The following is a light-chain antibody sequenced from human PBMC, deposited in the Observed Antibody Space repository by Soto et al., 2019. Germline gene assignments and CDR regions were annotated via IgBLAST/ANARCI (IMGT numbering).Light chain of an antibody. V-gene: IGKV1-5*03. CDR3: QHYNSYPPWT. CDR1: QSINSW. Sequence: DIQMTQSPSTLSASVGDRVTITCRASQSINSWLAWYQQEPGKAPKLLIYKASSLESGVTSRFSGSGSGTEFTLTISSLQPDDFATYYCQHYNSYPPWTFGQGTKVEI. J-gene: IGKJ1*01. CDR2: KAS.